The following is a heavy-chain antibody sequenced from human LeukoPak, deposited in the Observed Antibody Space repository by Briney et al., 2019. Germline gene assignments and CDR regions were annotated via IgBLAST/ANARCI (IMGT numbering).Heavy chain of an antibody. CDR1: GGSISSYY. D-gene: IGHD3-10*01. CDR2: IYSRGSN. J-gene: IGHJ5*02. V-gene: IGHV4-4*07. Sequence: SETLSLTCTVSGGSISSYYWNWIRQPAGKGLEGIGRIYSRGSNNYNPSRKRRVTMSVDTSKTHFSLKLSSVTAADTGVYYCARDPSSFGGRFDPWGQGTLVGVSS. CDR3: ARDPSSFGGRFDP.